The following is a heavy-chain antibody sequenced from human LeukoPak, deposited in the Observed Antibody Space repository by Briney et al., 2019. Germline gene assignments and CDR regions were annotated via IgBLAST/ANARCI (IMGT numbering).Heavy chain of an antibody. D-gene: IGHD2-15*01. CDR3: ARESPNYCSGGSCYPPHFDY. CDR1: GFTFSSYG. J-gene: IGHJ4*02. V-gene: IGHV3-30*02. Sequence: HTGGSLRLSCAASGFTFSSYGMHWVRQAPGKGLEWVAFIRYDGSNKYYADSVKGRFTISRDNSKNTLYLQMNSLRAEDTAVYYCARESPNYCSGGSCYPPHFDYWGQGTLVTVSS. CDR2: IRYDGSNK.